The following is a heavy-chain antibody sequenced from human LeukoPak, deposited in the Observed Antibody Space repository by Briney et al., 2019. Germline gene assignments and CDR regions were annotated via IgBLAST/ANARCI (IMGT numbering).Heavy chain of an antibody. CDR1: GGSISSYY. CDR2: IFVSGST. CDR3: ARYYYDSSGYYYYYYGMDV. J-gene: IGHJ6*02. D-gene: IGHD3-22*01. Sequence: PSETLSLTCTVSGGSISSYYWSWIRQPPGKGLEWIGYIFVSGSTNYNPSLKSRVTISVDTSKNQFSLKLSSVTAADTAAYYCARYYYDSSGYYYYYYGMDVWGQGTTVTVSS. V-gene: IGHV4-59*01.